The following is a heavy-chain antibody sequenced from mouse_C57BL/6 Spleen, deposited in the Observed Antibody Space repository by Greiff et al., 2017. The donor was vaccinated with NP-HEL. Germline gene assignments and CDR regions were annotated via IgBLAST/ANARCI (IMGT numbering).Heavy chain of an antibody. J-gene: IGHJ1*03. CDR2: ISSGSSTI. V-gene: IGHV5-17*01. Sequence: EVQVVESGGGLVKPGGSLKLSCAASGFTFSDYGMHWVRQAPEKGLEWVAYISSGSSTIYYADTVKGRFTISRDNAKNTLFLQMTSVRSEDTAMYYCARPINYGSSYDWYFDVWGTGTTVTVSS. D-gene: IGHD1-1*01. CDR1: GFTFSDYG. CDR3: ARPINYGSSYDWYFDV.